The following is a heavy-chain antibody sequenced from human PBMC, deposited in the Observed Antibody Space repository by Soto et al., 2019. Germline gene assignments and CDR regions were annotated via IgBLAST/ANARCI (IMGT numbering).Heavy chain of an antibody. J-gene: IGHJ6*02. CDR2: LIPVFVSP. D-gene: IGHD5-18*01. V-gene: IGHV1-69*01. CDR1: GGTFSKAA. Sequence: QVQLVQSGAEVKKPGSSVTVSCKTSGGTFSKAAINWVRQAPGQGLEWMGLLIPVFVSPIYAQKFQGRIKITADESTSTDFMDLSSLRSEDTAVYYCTRVLGYTFEPGKTRYYAMDVWGQGTTVSVSS. CDR3: TRVLGYTFEPGKTRYYAMDV.